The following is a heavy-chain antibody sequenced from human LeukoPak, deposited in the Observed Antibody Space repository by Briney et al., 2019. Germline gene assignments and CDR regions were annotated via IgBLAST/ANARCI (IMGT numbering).Heavy chain of an antibody. CDR1: GGSISSGGYC. J-gene: IGHJ4*02. D-gene: IGHD3-22*01. CDR2: IYYSGST. Sequence: SETLSLTCTVSGGSISSGGYCWSWLRQHPGKGLEWIGYIYYSGSTYYNPSLKSRVTISVDTSKNQFSLKLSSVTAADTAVYYCARVASNYYDSSGYSYYFDYWGQGTLVTVSS. CDR3: ARVASNYYDSSGYSYYFDY. V-gene: IGHV4-31*03.